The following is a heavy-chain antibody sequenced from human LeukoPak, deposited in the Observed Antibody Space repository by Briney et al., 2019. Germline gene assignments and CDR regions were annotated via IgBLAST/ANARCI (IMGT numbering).Heavy chain of an antibody. D-gene: IGHD4-11*01. CDR3: VRAFNSIQPLDY. CDR2: IHPDGGST. J-gene: IGHJ4*02. Sequence: ASVKVSCKASGYNFNDYYIYWVRQAPGHGLESMGYIHPDGGSTNYAQKFQGRVTMTSDMSTNTVYMELRSLRSEDTAMYYCVRAFNSIQPLDYWSQGTLVTVSS. CDR1: GYNFNDYY. V-gene: IGHV1-46*02.